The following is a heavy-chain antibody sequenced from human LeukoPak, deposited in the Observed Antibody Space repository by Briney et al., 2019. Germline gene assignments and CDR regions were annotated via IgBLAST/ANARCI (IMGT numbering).Heavy chain of an antibody. V-gene: IGHV1-8*01. D-gene: IGHD3-22*01. CDR2: MNPDSGNT. CDR1: GYTFTSYD. CDR3: ATYSPYYYDSSGYYYFDY. Sequence: ASVKVSCKASGYTFTSYDINWVRQATGQGLEWMGWMNPDSGNTGYAQKFQGRVTMTRNTSIRTAYMELSSLRSEDTAVYYCATYSPYYYDSSGYYYFDYWGQGTLVTVSS. J-gene: IGHJ4*02.